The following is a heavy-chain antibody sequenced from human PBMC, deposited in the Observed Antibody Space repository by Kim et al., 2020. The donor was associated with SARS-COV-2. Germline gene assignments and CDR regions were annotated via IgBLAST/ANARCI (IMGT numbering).Heavy chain of an antibody. CDR3: ARGGADSWYYFDY. Sequence: SETLSLTCTVSGGSMRSHSWSWIRQSTGKGLEWVGRISTTGNTNYNPSLQSRVTMSVDTPQNQISLRLTSVTAADTAVYYCARGGADSWYYFDYWGQGALVTVSS. D-gene: IGHD4-4*01. J-gene: IGHJ4*02. CDR1: GGSMRSHS. CDR2: ISTTGNT. V-gene: IGHV4-4*07.